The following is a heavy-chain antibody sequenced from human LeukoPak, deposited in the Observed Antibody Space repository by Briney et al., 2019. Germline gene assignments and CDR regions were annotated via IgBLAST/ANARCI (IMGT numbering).Heavy chain of an antibody. CDR2: IHTSGT. D-gene: IGHD2-2*01. Sequence: SETLSLTCAVSGDSINNYYWSWIRQPAGRGLEWIGRIHTSGTNYNPSLKSRVTMSLDTSKNHFSLRLSSVTAADTAVYYCARDYCSSTSCYPSRDAFDIWGQGTMVTVSS. CDR3: ARDYCSSTSCYPSRDAFDI. V-gene: IGHV4-4*07. CDR1: GDSINNYY. J-gene: IGHJ3*02.